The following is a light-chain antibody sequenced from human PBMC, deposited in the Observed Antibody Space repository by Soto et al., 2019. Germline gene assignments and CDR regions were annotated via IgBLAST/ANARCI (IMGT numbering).Light chain of an antibody. CDR2: EVS. CDR1: SSDVGSYNL. V-gene: IGLV2-23*02. J-gene: IGLJ3*02. Sequence: QSALTQPASVSGSPGQSITISCTGTSSDVGSYNLVSWYQQHPGKAPKLMIYEVSKRPSGVSNRFSGSKSGNTASLTISGLQVEDEADYYCCSYAGSRVFGGGTKLTVL. CDR3: CSYAGSRV.